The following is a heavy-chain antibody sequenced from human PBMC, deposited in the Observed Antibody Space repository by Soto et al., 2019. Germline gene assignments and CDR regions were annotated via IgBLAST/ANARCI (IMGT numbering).Heavy chain of an antibody. CDR1: GYTFSTYG. Sequence: QVQLVESGGGVVQPGRSLRLSCAASGYTFSTYGMHWVRQAPGKGLERVALIAYDGSNKYYADSVKGRFTISRDNSKNTLXXXXXSRXAXXXXXXXXXXXXXXXGTSSLAFDFWGQGTMVTVSS. J-gene: IGHJ3*01. V-gene: IGHV3-30*03. D-gene: IGHD6-6*01. CDR2: IAYDGSNK. CDR3: XXXXXXXGTSSLAFDF.